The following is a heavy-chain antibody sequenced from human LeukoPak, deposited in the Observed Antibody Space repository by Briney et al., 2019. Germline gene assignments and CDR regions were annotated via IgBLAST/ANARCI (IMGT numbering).Heavy chain of an antibody. J-gene: IGHJ4*02. CDR2: ISDNGRNT. CDR1: GFTFSTYA. V-gene: IGHV3-64D*06. D-gene: IGHD1-26*01. Sequence: GGSLRLSCSASGFTFSTYAMHWVRQAPGKGLEYVSAISDNGRNTFYADPVKGRFTISRDNSKNTLYLQMSSLRVEDTAVYFCVIPRASMGYWGQGTLVTVSS. CDR3: VIPRASMGY.